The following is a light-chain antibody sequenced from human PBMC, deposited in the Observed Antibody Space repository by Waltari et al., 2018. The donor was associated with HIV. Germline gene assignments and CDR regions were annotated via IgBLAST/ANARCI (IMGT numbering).Light chain of an antibody. V-gene: IGLV1-44*01. CDR3: AAWDDSLNGVI. CDR1: SSNIGSNT. J-gene: IGLJ2*01. CDR2: NNN. Sequence: QSVLTQPPSASGTPGQRATISCSGSSSNIGSNTVHWYQQPPGTAPKLLIYNNNQRPSGVPDRFSGSKSGTSASLAISGLQSEDEADYYCAAWDDSLNGVIFGGGTKLTVL.